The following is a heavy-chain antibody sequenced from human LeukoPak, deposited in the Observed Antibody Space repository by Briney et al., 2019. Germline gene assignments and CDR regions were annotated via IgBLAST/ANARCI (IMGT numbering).Heavy chain of an antibody. CDR1: GCTFSSYW. CDR2: IKQDGSEK. V-gene: IGHV3-7*01. Sequence: GGSLRLSCAASGCTFSSYWMSWVRQAPGKGLEWVANIKQDGSEKYYVDSVKGRFTISRDNAKNSLYLQMNSLRAEDTAVYYCARSQWELLDFDYWGQGTLVTVSS. CDR3: ARSQWELLDFDY. D-gene: IGHD1-26*01. J-gene: IGHJ4*02.